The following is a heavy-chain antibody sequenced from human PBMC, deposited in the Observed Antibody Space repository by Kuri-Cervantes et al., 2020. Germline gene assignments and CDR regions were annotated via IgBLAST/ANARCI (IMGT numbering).Heavy chain of an antibody. V-gene: IGHV4-38-2*02. J-gene: IGHJ6*03. D-gene: IGHD2-21*01. CDR2: IYYSGST. CDR3: ARGLVYYYMDV. Sequence: GSLRLSCTVSGYSISSGYYWGWIRQPPGKGLEWIGSIYYSGSTYYNPSLKSRVTISVDTSKNQFSLKLTAVTAADTAVYYCARGLVYYYMDVWGKGSTVTVSS. CDR1: GYSISSGYY.